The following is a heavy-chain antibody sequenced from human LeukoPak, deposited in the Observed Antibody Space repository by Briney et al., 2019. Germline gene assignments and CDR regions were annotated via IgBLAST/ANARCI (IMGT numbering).Heavy chain of an antibody. CDR3: ARATIVGATTYDY. CDR2: IYYSGSS. J-gene: IGHJ4*02. D-gene: IGHD1-26*01. Sequence: SETLSLTCSVSGGSVSSGSYYWSWIRQPPGEGLEWIGYIYYSGSSNYNPSLKSRVTISVDTSKNQFSLKLSSVTAADTAVYYCARATIVGATTYDYWGQGTLVTVSS. V-gene: IGHV4-61*01. CDR1: GGSVSSGSYY.